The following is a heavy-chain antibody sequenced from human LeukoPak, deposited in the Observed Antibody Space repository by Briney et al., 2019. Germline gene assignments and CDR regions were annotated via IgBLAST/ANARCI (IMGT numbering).Heavy chain of an antibody. Sequence: GGSLRLFCAASGFTFSSYAMSWVRQAPGKGLEWVSAISGSGGSTYYADSVKGRFTISRDNSKNTLYLQMNSLRAEDTAVYYCAKARRGAVATYYFDYWGQGTLVTVSS. CDR1: GFTFSSYA. CDR2: ISGSGGST. CDR3: AKARRGAVATYYFDY. V-gene: IGHV3-23*01. J-gene: IGHJ4*02. D-gene: IGHD6-19*01.